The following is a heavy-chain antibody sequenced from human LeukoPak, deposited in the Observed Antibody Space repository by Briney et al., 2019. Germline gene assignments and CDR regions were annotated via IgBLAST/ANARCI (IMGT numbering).Heavy chain of an antibody. Sequence: PGGSLRLPCAASGFTFSSYRMNWVRQAPGKGLEWVSSISSSSSYIYYADSVKGRFTISRDNAKNSLYLQMNSLRAEDTAVYYCARQVVAAPAQFDYWGQGTLVTVSS. J-gene: IGHJ4*02. CDR2: ISSSSSYI. V-gene: IGHV3-21*01. CDR3: ARQVVAAPAQFDY. CDR1: GFTFSSYR. D-gene: IGHD2-15*01.